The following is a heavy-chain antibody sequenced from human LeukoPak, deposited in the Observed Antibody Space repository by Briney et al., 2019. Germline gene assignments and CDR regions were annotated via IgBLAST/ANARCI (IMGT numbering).Heavy chain of an antibody. CDR1: GGSFSGYY. J-gene: IGHJ5*02. V-gene: IGHV4-34*01. CDR3: ARGRRDNWFDP. CDR2: INHSGST. Sequence: SETLSLTCAVYGGSFSGYYCSWIRQPPGKGLEWIGEINHSGSTNYNPSLKSRVTISVDTSKNQFSLKLSSVTAADTAVYYCARGRRDNWFDPWGQGTLVTVSS.